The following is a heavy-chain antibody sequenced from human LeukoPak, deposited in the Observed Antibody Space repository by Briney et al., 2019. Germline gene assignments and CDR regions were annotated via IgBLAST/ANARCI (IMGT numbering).Heavy chain of an antibody. D-gene: IGHD6-13*01. J-gene: IGHJ4*02. CDR1: GFTFSSYS. CDR2: ISSSSSYI. Sequence: GGSLRLSCAASGFTFSSYSMNWVRQAPGKGLEWVSSISSSSSYIYYADSVKGRFTISRDNAKNSLYLQMNSLRTEDTAVYYCARGRGSWYGVYFDYXXXGTLVTVSS. V-gene: IGHV3-21*01. CDR3: ARGRGSWYGVYFDY.